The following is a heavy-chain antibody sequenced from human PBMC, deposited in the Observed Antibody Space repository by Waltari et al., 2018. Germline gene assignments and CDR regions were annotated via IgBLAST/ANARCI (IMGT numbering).Heavy chain of an antibody. CDR3: SGGVGRFDP. J-gene: IGHJ5*02. CDR1: GYTFTSYD. Sequence: QVQLVQSGAEVKKPGASVKVSCKASGYTFTSYDINWLRQATGQGLEWIGWMNPNSGNTVYAQKFQGRVTMTRNTSVSTAYMVLSSLRSEDTAVYYCSGGVGRFDPWGQGTLVTVSS. D-gene: IGHD3-10*01. V-gene: IGHV1-8*02. CDR2: MNPNSGNT.